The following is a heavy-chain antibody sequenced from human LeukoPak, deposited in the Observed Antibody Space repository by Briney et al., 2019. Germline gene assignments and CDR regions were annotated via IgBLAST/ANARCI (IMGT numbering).Heavy chain of an antibody. CDR2: ISWNSGSI. V-gene: IGHV3-9*01. Sequence: GGSLRLSCAASGFTFDDYAMHWVRQAPGKGLEWVSGISWNSGSIGYADSVKGRFTISRDNAKNSLYLQMNSLRAEDTAVYYCARDSQYYYDSSGDTPFDYWGQGTLVTVSS. D-gene: IGHD3-22*01. CDR3: ARDSQYYYDSSGDTPFDY. CDR1: GFTFDDYA. J-gene: IGHJ4*02.